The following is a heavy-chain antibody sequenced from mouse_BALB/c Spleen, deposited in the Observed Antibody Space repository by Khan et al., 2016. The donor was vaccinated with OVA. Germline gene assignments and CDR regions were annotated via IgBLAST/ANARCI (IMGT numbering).Heavy chain of an antibody. CDR3: VRDGNYRDY. CDR2: IYHSGSI. V-gene: IGHV3-1*02. J-gene: IGHJ4*01. Sequence: EVQLQESGPDLVKPSQSLSLTCTVTGYSITSGYSWHWIRQFPGNKLEWMGYIYHSGSIKYNPSLKSRFSITRDTSKNLFFLQLNSVTTEDTATYYCVRDGNYRDYWGQGTSVTVSS. CDR1: GYSITSGYS. D-gene: IGHD2-1*01.